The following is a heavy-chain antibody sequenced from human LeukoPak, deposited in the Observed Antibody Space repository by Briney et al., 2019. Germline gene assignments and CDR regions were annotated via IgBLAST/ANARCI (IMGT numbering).Heavy chain of an antibody. CDR3: LYCSSTSCNNY. CDR1: GYSFTSYW. J-gene: IGHJ4*02. CDR2: IDPSDSYT. V-gene: IGHV5-10-1*01. Sequence: GESPKISCKGSGYSFTSYWISWVRQMPGKGLEWMGRIDPSDSYTNYSPSFQGHVTISADKSISTAYLQWSSLKASDTAMYYCLYCSSTSCNNYWGQGTLVTVSS. D-gene: IGHD2-2*01.